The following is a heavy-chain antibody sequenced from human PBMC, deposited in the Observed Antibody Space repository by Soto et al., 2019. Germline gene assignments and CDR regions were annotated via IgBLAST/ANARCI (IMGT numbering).Heavy chain of an antibody. CDR1: GFTLRSYS. J-gene: IGHJ4*03. CDR2: MSSSSSNI. Sequence: EVQLVESGGGLVQPGGSLRLSCAVSGFTLRSYSMNWVRQAPGKGLEWVSYMSSSSSNIYYADSVKGRFTISRDNAKNSLFLQMNSLRAEDTAVYYCARDPYCSNGVCLLDYCGHGTLVTVSS. V-gene: IGHV3-48*01. CDR3: ARDPYCSNGVCLLDY. D-gene: IGHD2-8*01.